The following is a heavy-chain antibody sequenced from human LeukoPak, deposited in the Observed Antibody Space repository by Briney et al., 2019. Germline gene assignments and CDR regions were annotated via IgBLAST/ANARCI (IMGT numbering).Heavy chain of an antibody. J-gene: IGHJ4*02. D-gene: IGHD3-10*01. CDR3: ASPTDYYYGSGSYYNMGY. CDR1: GYTFTGYY. CDR2: INPDNGGT. V-gene: IGHV1-2*02. Sequence: ASVKVSCKASGYTFTGYYMHWVRQAPGQGLEWMGWINPDNGGTNYAQKFQGRVTMTRDTSISTAYMELSRLRSDDTAVYYCASPTDYYYGSGSYYNMGYWGQGTLVTVSS.